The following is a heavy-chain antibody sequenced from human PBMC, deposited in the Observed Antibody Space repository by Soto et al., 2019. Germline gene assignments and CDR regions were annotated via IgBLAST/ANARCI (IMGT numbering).Heavy chain of an antibody. CDR2: ISGDGGST. CDR1: GFTFDDYA. Sequence: GGSLRLSCAASGFTFDDYAMHWVRQAPGKGLEWVSLISGDGGSTYYADSVKGRFTISRDNSKNSLYLQMNSLRTEDPALYYCAKPKRGSGYYGMDVWGQGTTVTVSS. CDR3: AKPKRGSGYYGMDV. D-gene: IGHD3-10*01. V-gene: IGHV3-43*02. J-gene: IGHJ6*02.